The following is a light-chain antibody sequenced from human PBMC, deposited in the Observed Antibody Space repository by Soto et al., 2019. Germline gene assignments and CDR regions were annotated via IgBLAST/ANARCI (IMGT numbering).Light chain of an antibody. Sequence: DNPMTQSPSSLSASVGDRVTITCRASQNIDRYLNWYQQKPGKAPQLLIYAASTLQSGVPSRFSGSGSGTDFTLTISSLQAEDFAAYYCQQSNRVPSLTFGGGTKVEI. V-gene: IGKV1-39*01. CDR2: AAS. CDR1: QNIDRY. J-gene: IGKJ4*01. CDR3: QQSNRVPSLT.